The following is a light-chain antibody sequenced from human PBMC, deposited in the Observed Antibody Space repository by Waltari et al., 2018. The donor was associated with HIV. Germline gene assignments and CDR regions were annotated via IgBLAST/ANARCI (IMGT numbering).Light chain of an antibody. CDR1: PSALYSSNNKNY. Sequence: DIVTTQSPDSLAVSLGERGTTNCTARPSALYSSNNKNYLAWYQQKPGQPPKLLIYWASTRESGVPDRFSGSGSGTDFTLTISSLQAEDVAVYYCQQYYSTPPTFGGGTKVEIK. CDR2: WAS. CDR3: QQYYSTPPT. V-gene: IGKV4-1*01. J-gene: IGKJ4*01.